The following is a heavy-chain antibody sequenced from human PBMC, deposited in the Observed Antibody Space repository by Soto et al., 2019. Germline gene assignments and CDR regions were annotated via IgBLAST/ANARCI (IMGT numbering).Heavy chain of an antibody. J-gene: IGHJ6*02. Sequence: GASVKVSCKASGYTFTGYYMHWVRQAPGQGLEWMGWINPNSGGTNYAQKFQGWVTMTRDTSISTAYMELGRLRSDDTAVYYCARDRDYDILTGHYYYYGMDVWGQGTTVTVSS. D-gene: IGHD3-9*01. V-gene: IGHV1-2*04. CDR2: INPNSGGT. CDR1: GYTFTGYY. CDR3: ARDRDYDILTGHYYYYGMDV.